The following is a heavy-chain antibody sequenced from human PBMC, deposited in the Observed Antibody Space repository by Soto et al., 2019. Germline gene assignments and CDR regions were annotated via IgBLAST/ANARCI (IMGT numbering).Heavy chain of an antibody. J-gene: IGHJ5*02. D-gene: IGHD6-13*01. V-gene: IGHV1-2*02. CDR2: INPNSGGT. Sequence: ASVKVSCKASGYTFTGYYMHWVRQAPGQGLEWMGWINPNSGGTNYAQKFQGRVMMTRDTSISTAYMELSRLRSDDTAVYYCARVGYSSSWPYNWFDPWGQGTLVTVSS. CDR3: ARVGYSSSWPYNWFDP. CDR1: GYTFTGYY.